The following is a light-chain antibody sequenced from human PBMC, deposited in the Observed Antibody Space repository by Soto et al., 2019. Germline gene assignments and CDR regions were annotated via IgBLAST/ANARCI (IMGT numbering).Light chain of an antibody. J-gene: IGKJ4*01. Sequence: DIQMTQSPSSLSASVGDRVTITCRASQSISSYLNWYQQKPGKAPKLLIYAASSLLSGVPSRFSGTGYGTDFTLTISSLQPEDFATYYCQQSHSTLTFGGATKVDIK. CDR2: AAS. CDR3: QQSHSTLT. V-gene: IGKV1-39*01. CDR1: QSISSY.